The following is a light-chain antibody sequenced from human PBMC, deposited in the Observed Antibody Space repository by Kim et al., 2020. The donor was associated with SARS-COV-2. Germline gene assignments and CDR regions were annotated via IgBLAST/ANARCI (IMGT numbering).Light chain of an antibody. J-gene: IGKJ1*01. CDR3: QQYDSWPQT. Sequence: VSPGEGATLSCKASQTVSSNLAWYQQTSGQAPRLLIYGAFSRAAGIPARFSGSKSGTEFTLNISSVQSEDFVVYFCQQYDSWPQTFGQGTKVDIK. CDR2: GAF. CDR1: QTVSSN. V-gene: IGKV3-15*01.